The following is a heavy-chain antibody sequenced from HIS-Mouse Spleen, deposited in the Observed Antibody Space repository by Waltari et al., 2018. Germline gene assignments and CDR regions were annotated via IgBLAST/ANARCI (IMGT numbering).Heavy chain of an antibody. CDR2: IIYSAST. V-gene: IGHV4-39*07. J-gene: IGHJ2*01. CDR3: AGEIPYSSSSYDWYFDR. Sequence: QLQLQESGPGLLKPSETLSLTCTVSGGSISSSSYYWGWSRQPPGKGLAWIGSIIYSASTYDNPSLQSRVTRSVDTSKTPFSLKLSSGTAADTAVYYCAGEIPYSSSSYDWYFDRWGRGTLVTVSS. D-gene: IGHD6-13*01. CDR1: GGSISSSSYY.